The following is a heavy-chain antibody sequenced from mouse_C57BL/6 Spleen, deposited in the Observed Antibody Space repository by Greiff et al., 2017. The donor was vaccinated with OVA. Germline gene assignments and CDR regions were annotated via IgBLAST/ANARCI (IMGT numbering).Heavy chain of an antibody. CDR1: GFTFTDYY. V-gene: IGHV7-3*01. J-gene: IGHJ1*03. CDR2: IRNKANGYTT. CDR3: ASSVATRYFDV. D-gene: IGHD1-1*01. Sequence: EVKLMESGGGLVQPGGSLSLSCAASGFTFTDYYMSWVRQPPGKALEWLGFIRNKANGYTTEYSASVKGRFTISRDNSQSILYLQMNALRAEDSATYYCASSVATRYFDVWGTGTTVTVSS.